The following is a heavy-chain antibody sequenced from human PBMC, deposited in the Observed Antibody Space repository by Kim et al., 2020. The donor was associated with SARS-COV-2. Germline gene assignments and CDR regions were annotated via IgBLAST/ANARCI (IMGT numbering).Heavy chain of an antibody. D-gene: IGHD1-1*01. Sequence: TNYTDSVRGRSIIARDNCKNSLYLLLNGLRADDTAVYYCARLPGNNYFDYWGQGTLVTVSS. V-gene: IGHV3-53*01. CDR2: T. CDR3: ARLPGNNYFDY. J-gene: IGHJ4*02.